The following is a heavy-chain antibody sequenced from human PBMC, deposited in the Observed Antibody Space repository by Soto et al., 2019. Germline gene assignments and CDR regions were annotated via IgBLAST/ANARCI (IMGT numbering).Heavy chain of an antibody. CDR3: ARTCPLGACYKHDLYKFGLDV. CDR2: ISSYNGHT. D-gene: IGHD1-20*01. J-gene: IGHJ6*02. Sequence: QIQLEQSGPEVKKPGASVSVSCKASGYTFTTYGFSWVRQAPGQGLEWMGWISSYNGHTDLEEKFQGRVTMTTDTGTATGYLEVTSLRSDDTAVYYCARTCPLGACYKHDLYKFGLDVWGQGTTVIVSS. V-gene: IGHV1-18*04. CDR1: GYTFTTYG.